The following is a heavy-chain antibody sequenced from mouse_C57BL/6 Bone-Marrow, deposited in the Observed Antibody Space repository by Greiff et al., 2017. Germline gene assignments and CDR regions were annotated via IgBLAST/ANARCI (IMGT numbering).Heavy chain of an antibody. V-gene: IGHV5-6*01. Sequence: EVKLMESGGDLVKPGGSLKLSCAASGFTFSSYGMSWVRQTPDKRLEWVATISSGGSYTYYPDSVKGRFTFSRDNAKNTLYLQMSSLKSEDTAMYYCARQPYNFDYWGQGTTLTVSS. CDR2: ISSGGSYT. J-gene: IGHJ2*01. CDR3: ARQPYNFDY. CDR1: GFTFSSYG.